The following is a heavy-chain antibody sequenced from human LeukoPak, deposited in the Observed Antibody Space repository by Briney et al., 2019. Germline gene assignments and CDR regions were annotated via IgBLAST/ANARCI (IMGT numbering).Heavy chain of an antibody. D-gene: IGHD2-2*01. CDR2: IYHSGST. J-gene: IGHJ4*02. CDR1: GYSISSGYY. Sequence: PSETLSLTCTVSGYSISSGYYWGWIRQPPGQGLEWIGSIYHSGSTYYNPSLKSRVTISVDTSKNQFSLKLSSVTAADTAVYYCARTYGSTSWHFPIDYWGQGTLVTVSS. V-gene: IGHV4-38-2*02. CDR3: ARTYGSTSWHFPIDY.